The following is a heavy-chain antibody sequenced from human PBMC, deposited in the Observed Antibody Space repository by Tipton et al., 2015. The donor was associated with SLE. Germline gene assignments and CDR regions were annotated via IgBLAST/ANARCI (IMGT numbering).Heavy chain of an antibody. V-gene: IGHV3-7*03. CDR3: AKGRWKWLAESFDY. CDR2: IKQDGSER. CDR1: GFTFSRYW. J-gene: IGHJ4*02. D-gene: IGHD6-19*01. Sequence: SLRLSCVASGFTFSRYWMSWVRQAPGKGLEWVANIKQDGSERYYVDSVKGRFTISRDNAKSSLYLHVNRLRAEDTTVYYCAKGRWKWLAESFDYWGQGTPVSVSS.